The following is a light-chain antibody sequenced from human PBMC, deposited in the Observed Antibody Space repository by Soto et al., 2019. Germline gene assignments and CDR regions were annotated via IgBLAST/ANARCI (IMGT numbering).Light chain of an antibody. CDR1: QPITSNY. CDR2: GAS. J-gene: IGKJ1*01. V-gene: IGKV3-20*01. CDR3: QQYGDLPWT. Sequence: ALTQFPGTLSLSPGERATLSCRASQPITSNYVAWYQQRSGQAPRLLIAGASSRATGVTDRFSGRGSGTDFTLTINRLEPEDFAVYYCQQYGDLPWTFGQGTKVDIK.